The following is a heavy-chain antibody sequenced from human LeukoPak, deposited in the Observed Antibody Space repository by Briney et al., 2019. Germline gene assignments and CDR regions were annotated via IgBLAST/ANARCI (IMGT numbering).Heavy chain of an antibody. D-gene: IGHD5-12*01. CDR1: GYTFTSYG. CDR2: ISAYNGNT. J-gene: IGHJ6*03. Sequence: ASVKVSCKASGYTFTSYGISWVRQAPGQGLEWMGWISAYNGNTNYAQHLQGRVTMTTDTSTNTAYMELRSLRSDDTAVYYCAREGLRPYYYNMDVWGKGTTVTVSS. V-gene: IGHV1-18*01. CDR3: AREGLRPYYYNMDV.